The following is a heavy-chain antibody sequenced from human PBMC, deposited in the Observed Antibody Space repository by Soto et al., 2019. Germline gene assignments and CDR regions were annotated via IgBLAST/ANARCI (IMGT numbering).Heavy chain of an antibody. CDR3: ARVLAAAD. J-gene: IGHJ4*02. Sequence: EVQLLESGGGLVQPGGSLRLSCPASGFTFSTYSMSWVRQAPGKGLEWVSAISGSGGTTYYEDSVKGRFTISRDNSKNTLYLPMNSLRAEDTAVYYCARVLAAADWGQGTLVTVSS. D-gene: IGHD3-3*02. CDR1: GFTFSTYS. CDR2: ISGSGGTT. V-gene: IGHV3-23*01.